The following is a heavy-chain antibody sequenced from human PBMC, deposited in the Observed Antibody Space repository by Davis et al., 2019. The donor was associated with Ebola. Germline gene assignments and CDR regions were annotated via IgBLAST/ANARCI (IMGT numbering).Heavy chain of an antibody. Sequence: GESLKISCAASGFTFSSYGMHWVRQAPGKGLEWVALITFDVRKTYYADSVKGRFTISRDNSKNTLYLQMNSLRAEDTAVYYCAKGHFIVGANWFDPWGQGTLVTVSS. V-gene: IGHV3-30*12. CDR2: ITFDVRKT. CDR3: AKGHFIVGANWFDP. D-gene: IGHD1-26*01. J-gene: IGHJ5*02. CDR1: GFTFSSYG.